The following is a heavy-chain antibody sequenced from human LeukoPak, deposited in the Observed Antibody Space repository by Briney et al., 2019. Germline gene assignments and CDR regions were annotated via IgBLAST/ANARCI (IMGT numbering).Heavy chain of an antibody. D-gene: IGHD1-26*01. V-gene: IGHV3-74*01. J-gene: IGHJ4*02. Sequence: GGPLRLSCAASGVTFSNYWMHWVRQAPGKGLVWVSRINSDASSTRYADSVKGRFTISRDNAKNTLYLQMNSLRAEDTAVYYCALIVGAADVDYWGQGTLVTVSS. CDR3: ALIVGAADVDY. CDR1: GVTFSNYW. CDR2: INSDASST.